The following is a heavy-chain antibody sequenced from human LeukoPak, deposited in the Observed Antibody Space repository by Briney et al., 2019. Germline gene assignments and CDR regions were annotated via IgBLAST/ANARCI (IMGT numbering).Heavy chain of an antibody. CDR1: GFTFGSYA. CDR2: IVGSGYST. V-gene: IGHV3-23*01. CDR3: VRGRHYFDY. Sequence: GGSLRLSCAASGFTFGSYAMTWVRQAPGKGLDWVSAIVGSGYSTYYAASVKGRFTVPRDNSKNTVYLQMDSLRAEDTAAYFCVRGRHYFDYWGQGALVTVSS. J-gene: IGHJ4*02. D-gene: IGHD5-24*01.